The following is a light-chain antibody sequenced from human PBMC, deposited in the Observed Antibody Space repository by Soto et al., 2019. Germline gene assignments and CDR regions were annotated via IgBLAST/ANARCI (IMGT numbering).Light chain of an antibody. V-gene: IGKV3-20*01. CDR1: QSVSSNH. CDR3: QQYGSSPWT. Sequence: EIVLTQSPGTLSLSPGERASLSCRASQSVSSNHLAWYQQKPGQAPRLLIYGASSRATGIPDRFSGSGSGTDFTLTISRLEPEDSAVYYCQQYGSSPWTFGQGTKVDIK. CDR2: GAS. J-gene: IGKJ1*01.